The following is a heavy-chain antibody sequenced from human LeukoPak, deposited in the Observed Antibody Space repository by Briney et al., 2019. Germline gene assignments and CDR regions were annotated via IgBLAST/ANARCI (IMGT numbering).Heavy chain of an antibody. V-gene: IGHV3-74*01. J-gene: IGHJ4*02. Sequence: GGSLRLSCAASGFTFSSYWMHWVRQAPGKGLVWVSHIKSDGSSTTYADSVKGRFTISRDNAKNTLYLQMNSLRAEDTAVYFCARGGGIAVAAPFDYWGQGTLVTVSS. D-gene: IGHD6-19*01. CDR1: GFTFSSYW. CDR2: IKSDGSST. CDR3: ARGGGIAVAAPFDY.